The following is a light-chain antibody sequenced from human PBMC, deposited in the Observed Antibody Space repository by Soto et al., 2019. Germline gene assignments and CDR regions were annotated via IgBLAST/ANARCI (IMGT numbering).Light chain of an antibody. J-gene: IGKJ1*01. CDR2: AAS. V-gene: IGKV3-20*01. CDR3: QQYGTLPWT. CDR1: QSVGTSY. Sequence: EIVLTQSPGTLSLSPGERATLSCRASQSVGTSYLAWYQQKPGQAPRLLIYAASSRATGIPDRFSGSGSGTDFTLTISRLEPEDFAVFYCQQYGTLPWTFGQGTKVDIK.